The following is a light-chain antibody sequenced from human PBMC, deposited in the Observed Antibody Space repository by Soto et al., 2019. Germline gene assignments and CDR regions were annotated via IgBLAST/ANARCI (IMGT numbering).Light chain of an antibody. V-gene: IGKV4-1*01. CDR3: QQFYSPPYT. CDR2: WAS. CDR1: QSVLHSSNNKNY. J-gene: IGKJ2*01. Sequence: DIVMTQSPDSLAVSLGEKATINCKSRQSVLHSSNNKNYLAWYQQRPGQPPKLVTNWASTRESGVPDRFSGSGSGTHFSLTISSLQAEDVAVYYCQQFYSPPYTFGQGTTLEIK.